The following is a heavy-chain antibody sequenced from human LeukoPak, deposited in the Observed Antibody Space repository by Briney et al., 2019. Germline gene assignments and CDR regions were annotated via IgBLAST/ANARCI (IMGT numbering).Heavy chain of an antibody. CDR1: GFTFSSYA. Sequence: GGSLRLSCAASGFTFSSYAMSWVRQAPGKGLEWVSAISGSGGSTYYADSVKGWFTISRDNSKNTLYLQMNSLRAEDTAVYYCAKDGAWNYDLPYYYYYMDVWGKGTTVTVSS. CDR2: ISGSGGST. D-gene: IGHD1-7*01. J-gene: IGHJ6*03. V-gene: IGHV3-23*01. CDR3: AKDGAWNYDLPYYYYYMDV.